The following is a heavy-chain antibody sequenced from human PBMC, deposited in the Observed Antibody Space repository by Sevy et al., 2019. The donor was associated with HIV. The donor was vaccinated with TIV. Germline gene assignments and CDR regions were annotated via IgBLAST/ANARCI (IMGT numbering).Heavy chain of an antibody. CDR1: GFTFSSNT. Sequence: GGSLRLSCAASGFTFSSNTMNWVRQAPGRGLEWVSSISSRSSYIYYTDSVKGRFITSRDDAKNSLYLDMHSLRVEDTAVYYCAKNPVWDDGPSPIDYWGQGTLVTVSS. D-gene: IGHD1-1*01. J-gene: IGHJ4*02. V-gene: IGHV3-21*01. CDR2: ISSRSSYI. CDR3: AKNPVWDDGPSPIDY.